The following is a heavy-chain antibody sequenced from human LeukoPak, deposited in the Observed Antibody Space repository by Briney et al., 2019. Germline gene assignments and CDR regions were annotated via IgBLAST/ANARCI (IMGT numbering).Heavy chain of an antibody. V-gene: IGHV4-4*02. CDR3: ARETRYPMNWWFDP. CDR2: IYHSGST. CDR1: GGSISSSNW. D-gene: IGHD3-9*01. Sequence: SETLSLTCAVSGGSISSSNWWSWVRQPPGKGLEWIGEIYHSGSTNYNPSLKSRVTISVDKSKNQFSLKLSSETAADTAVYYCARETRYPMNWWFDPWGQGTLVTVSS. J-gene: IGHJ5*02.